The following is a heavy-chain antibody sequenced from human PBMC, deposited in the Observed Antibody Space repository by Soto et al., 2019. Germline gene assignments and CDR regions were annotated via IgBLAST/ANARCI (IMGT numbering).Heavy chain of an antibody. Sequence: ASVKVSCKASGGTFSSYTISWVRQAPGQGLEWMGRIIPILGIANYAQKFQGRVTITADKSTSTAYMELSSLRSEDTAVYYCARGIAVSRGDFQHWGQGTLVTVSS. CDR2: IIPILGIA. CDR1: GGTFSSYT. D-gene: IGHD6-19*01. CDR3: ARGIAVSRGDFQH. V-gene: IGHV1-69*02. J-gene: IGHJ1*01.